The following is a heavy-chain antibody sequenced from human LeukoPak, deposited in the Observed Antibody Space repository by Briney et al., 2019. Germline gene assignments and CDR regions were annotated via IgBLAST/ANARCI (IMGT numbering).Heavy chain of an antibody. J-gene: IGHJ4*02. CDR1: GGTFSSYA. D-gene: IGHD2-2*02. CDR3: ASQLSCSSTSCYRSFDY. CDR2: IIPIFGTA. Sequence: ASVKVSCKASGGTFSSYAISWVRQAPGQGLEWMGGIIPIFGTANYAQKFQGRVTITADESTSTAYMELSSLGSEDTAVYYCASQLSCSSTSCYRSFDYWGQGTLVTVSS. V-gene: IGHV1-69*01.